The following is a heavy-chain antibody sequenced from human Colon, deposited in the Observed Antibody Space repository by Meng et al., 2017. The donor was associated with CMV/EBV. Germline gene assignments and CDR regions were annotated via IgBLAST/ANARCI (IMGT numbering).Heavy chain of an antibody. CDR2: INPITGGT. Sequence: GLLVRAGAEVEEPGASVKVSWKASGYSFTGYFMYWVRQAPGQGLEWMGVINPITGGTNYAQKFQGRVTMTRDTSMNTAYMELSRLRSDDTAVYYCASLSGGDFDYWGQGTLVTVSS. J-gene: IGHJ4*02. CDR1: GYSFTGYF. D-gene: IGHD1-26*01. CDR3: ASLSGGDFDY. V-gene: IGHV1-2*02.